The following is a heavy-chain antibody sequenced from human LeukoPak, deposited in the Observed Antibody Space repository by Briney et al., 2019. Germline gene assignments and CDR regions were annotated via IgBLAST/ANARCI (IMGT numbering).Heavy chain of an antibody. CDR1: GGTFSSYA. Sequence: ASVKVSCKASGGTFSSYAISWVRQAPGQGLEWMGGIIPIFGTANYAQKFQGRVTITADESTSTAYMELSSLRSGDTAVYYCARVPLPLPNWFDPWGQGTLVTVSS. CDR3: ARVPLPLPNWFDP. J-gene: IGHJ5*02. V-gene: IGHV1-69*13. CDR2: IIPIFGTA.